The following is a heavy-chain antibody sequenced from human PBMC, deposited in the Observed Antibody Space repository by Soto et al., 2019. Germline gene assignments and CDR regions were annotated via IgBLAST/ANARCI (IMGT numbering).Heavy chain of an antibody. CDR3: ARKETLYYYDSSGYGDWYFDL. V-gene: IGHV1-69*01. D-gene: IGHD3-22*01. CDR1: GGTFSSYA. J-gene: IGHJ2*01. Sequence: QVQLVQSGAEVKKPGSSVKVSCKASGGTFSSYAISWVRQAPGQGLEWMGGIIPICGTANYAQKFQGRVTITADESTSTAYMELSSLRSEDTAVYYCARKETLYYYDSSGYGDWYFDLWGRGTLVTVYS. CDR2: IIPICGTA.